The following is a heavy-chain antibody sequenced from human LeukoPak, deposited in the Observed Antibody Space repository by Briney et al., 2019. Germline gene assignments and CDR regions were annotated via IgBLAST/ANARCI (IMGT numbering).Heavy chain of an antibody. D-gene: IGHD3-3*01. CDR3: AKAYDLWGGYPLFDF. V-gene: IGHV3-23*01. Sequence: PGGSLRLSCAASGFTFSSYAMSWVRQAPGKGLEWVSGISDSGGSTYYADSVKGRFTLSRDNSKSMLYLQMNSLRAEDTAVYYCAKAYDLWGGYPLFDFWGQGTLVTVSS. J-gene: IGHJ4*02. CDR2: ISDSGGST. CDR1: GFTFSSYA.